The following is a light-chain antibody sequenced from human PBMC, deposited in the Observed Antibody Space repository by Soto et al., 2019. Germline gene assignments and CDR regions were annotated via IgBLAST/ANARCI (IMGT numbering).Light chain of an antibody. Sequence: EIVMTQSPLTLPVTPGEPASLSCRSSQSLLYNNTYNYLDWYVQKPGQSPQLLIYFGSNRAPGGPDRFSGSGSGTDFTLKINRVEAEDVGTYYCMQALQSLTFGQGTRLEIK. CDR3: MQALQSLT. V-gene: IGKV2-28*01. CDR2: FGS. CDR1: QSLLYNNTYNY. J-gene: IGKJ5*01.